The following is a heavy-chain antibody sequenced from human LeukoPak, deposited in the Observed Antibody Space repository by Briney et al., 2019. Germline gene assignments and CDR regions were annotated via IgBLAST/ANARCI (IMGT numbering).Heavy chain of an antibody. CDR3: ARGRLSYYDSSGYFDY. Sequence: GGSLRLSCAASGFTFSDYYMSWIRQAPGKGLEWVSYISSSGSTIYYADSVKGRFTISRDNAKNSLYLQMNSLRAEDTAVYYCARGRLSYYDSSGYFDYWGQGTLVTVSS. V-gene: IGHV3-11*04. D-gene: IGHD3-22*01. J-gene: IGHJ4*02. CDR2: ISSSGSTI. CDR1: GFTFSDYY.